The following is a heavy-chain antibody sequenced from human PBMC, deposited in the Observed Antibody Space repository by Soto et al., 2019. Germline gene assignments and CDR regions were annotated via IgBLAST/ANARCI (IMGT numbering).Heavy chain of an antibody. V-gene: IGHV5-10-1*01. D-gene: IGHD3-22*01. J-gene: IGHJ4*02. Sequence: PGESLNISCKGSGYSVTSYWISWVRQMPGKGLEWMGRIDPSDSYTNYSPSFQGHVTISADKSISTAYLQWSSLKASDTAMYYCARQRRITMIVVARTPFDYWGQGTLVTVSS. CDR2: IDPSDSYT. CDR3: ARQRRITMIVVARTPFDY. CDR1: GYSVTSYW.